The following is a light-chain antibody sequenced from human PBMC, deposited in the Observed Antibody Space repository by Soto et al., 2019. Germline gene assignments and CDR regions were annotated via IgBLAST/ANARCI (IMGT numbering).Light chain of an antibody. CDR2: GES. Sequence: EIVLTQSPGTLSLSPGERATLSCRASQSVSSSNLAWYQQKPGQAPRLLMYGESNRATGIPDRFSGGGSGTEFNFTISSLQSEDFAVYYCQQYNKWPRTFGQGTKVDIK. V-gene: IGKV3D-15*01. CDR3: QQYNKWPRT. J-gene: IGKJ1*01. CDR1: QSVSSSN.